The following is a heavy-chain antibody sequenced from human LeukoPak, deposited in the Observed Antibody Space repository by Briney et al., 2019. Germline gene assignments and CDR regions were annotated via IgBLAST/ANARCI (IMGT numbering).Heavy chain of an antibody. CDR2: VYYSGST. V-gene: IGHV4-38-2*01. CDR1: SYSLSSGHY. J-gene: IGHJ4*02. Sequence: SETLSLTCAVSSYSLSSGHYWGWARQPPGKGLEGIGSVYYSGSTYYNPSRKSRVTITVDTSKNQFTLKLSSVAAANTAVYYRARAPDYFDYWGQGTLVTVSS. CDR3: ARAPDYFDY.